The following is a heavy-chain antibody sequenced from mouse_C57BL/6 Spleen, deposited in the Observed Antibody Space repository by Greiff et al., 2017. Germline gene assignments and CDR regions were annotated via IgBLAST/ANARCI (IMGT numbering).Heavy chain of an antibody. D-gene: IGHD1-1*01. Sequence: DVHLVESGGGLVQPKGSLKLSCAASGFSFNTYAMTWVRQAPGKGLEWVARIRSKSNNYATYYADSVKDRFTISRDDSESMLYLQMNNVKTEDTAMYYCVRQGYYYGSSYAMDYWGQGTSVTVSS. V-gene: IGHV10-1*01. CDR2: IRSKSNNYAT. CDR1: GFSFNTYA. CDR3: VRQGYYYGSSYAMDY. J-gene: IGHJ4*01.